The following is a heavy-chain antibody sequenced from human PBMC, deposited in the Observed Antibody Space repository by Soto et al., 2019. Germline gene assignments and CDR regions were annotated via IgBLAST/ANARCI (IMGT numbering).Heavy chain of an antibody. V-gene: IGHV1-69*01. CDR1: GGTFNNYA. Sequence: QVQLVQSGAEVKKAGSSVKVSCKASGGTFNNYAISWVRQAPGQGLEWMGGISPLSATTKYAQRFEDRVSITADEFTTTAYMEMSSLRSEDTAVYYCAREDYDTSGYSSQDFPHWGQGTMVTVFS. J-gene: IGHJ1*01. CDR3: AREDYDTSGYSSQDFPH. CDR2: ISPLSATT. D-gene: IGHD3-22*01.